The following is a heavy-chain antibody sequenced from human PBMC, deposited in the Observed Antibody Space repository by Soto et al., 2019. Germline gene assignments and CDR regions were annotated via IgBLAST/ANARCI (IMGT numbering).Heavy chain of an antibody. Sequence: ASVKVSCKASGYTFTGYYMHWVRQAPGQGLEWMGWINPNSGGTNYAQKFQGWVTMTRDTSISTAYMELSRLRSDDTAVYYCARGPRERAEAYYYYGMDVWGQGTTVTVSS. CDR2: INPNSGGT. J-gene: IGHJ6*02. D-gene: IGHD1-26*01. V-gene: IGHV1-2*04. CDR3: ARGPRERAEAYYYYGMDV. CDR1: GYTFTGYY.